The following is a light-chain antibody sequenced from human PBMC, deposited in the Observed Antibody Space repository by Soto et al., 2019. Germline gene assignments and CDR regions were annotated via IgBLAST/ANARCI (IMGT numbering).Light chain of an antibody. CDR1: QGISSW. V-gene: IGKV1-12*01. CDR3: QQPNSFPVT. Sequence: MAQPPLSLPVTPAAPASISCRASQGISSWLAWYQQKPGKAPKRLIYAASSLQSGVPPRFSGSGSGTDFTLPTSSLQPPDFATYYCQQPNSFPVTFGGGTKVDIK. J-gene: IGKJ4*01. CDR2: AAS.